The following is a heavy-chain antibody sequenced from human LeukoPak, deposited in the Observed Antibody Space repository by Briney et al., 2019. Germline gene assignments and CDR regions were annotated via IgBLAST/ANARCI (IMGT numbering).Heavy chain of an antibody. CDR3: ARSPSPYSSGWYFDY. Sequence: SQTLSLTCAISGDIVSINSAAWNWIRQSPSRGLEWLGRTYQRSKWYNDYAVSVNSRITINPDISKNQFSLQLNSVTPEDTAVYYCARSPSPYSSGWYFDYWGQGTLVTVSS. V-gene: IGHV6-1*01. D-gene: IGHD6-19*01. CDR2: TYQRSKWYN. CDR1: GDIVSINSAA. J-gene: IGHJ4*02.